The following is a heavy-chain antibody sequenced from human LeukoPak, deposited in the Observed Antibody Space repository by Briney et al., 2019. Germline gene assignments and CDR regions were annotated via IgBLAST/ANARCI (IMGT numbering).Heavy chain of an antibody. CDR1: GFTFSSYG. CDR3: ARPMNRWRNYFDY. J-gene: IGHJ4*02. Sequence: GGSLRLSCAASGFTFSSYGMHWVRQAPGNGLEWVAVISYDGSNKYYADSVKGRFTISRDNSKNTLYLQMNSLRAEDTAVYYCARPMNRWRNYFDYWGQGTLVTVSS. V-gene: IGHV3-30*19. CDR2: ISYDGSNK. D-gene: IGHD2-8*02.